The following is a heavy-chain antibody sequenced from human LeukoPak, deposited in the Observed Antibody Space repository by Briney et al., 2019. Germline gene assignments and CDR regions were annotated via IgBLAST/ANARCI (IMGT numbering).Heavy chain of an antibody. D-gene: IGHD4-17*01. CDR2: IYPGDSET. Sequence: TPGESLKISCKGSGYSFNNYWIAWVRQMPGKGLEWMGIIYPGDSETRYSPSFQGQVSISADKSISTAYLQWSSLKSSDSAMYYCARQTYGDYMFDYWGQGSLVTVSS. CDR3: ARQTYGDYMFDY. J-gene: IGHJ4*02. V-gene: IGHV5-51*01. CDR1: GYSFNNYW.